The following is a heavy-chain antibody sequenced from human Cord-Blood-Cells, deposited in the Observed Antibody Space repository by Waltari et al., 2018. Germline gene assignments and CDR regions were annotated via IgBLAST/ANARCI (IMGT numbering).Heavy chain of an antibody. CDR2: IIPIFGTA. V-gene: IGHV1-69*06. D-gene: IGHD3-3*01. Sequence: QVQLVQSGAEVKKPGSSVKVSCKASGGTFSSYAISWVRQAPGQGLEWLGGIIPIFGTANYAQKFQGRVTITADKSTSTAYMELSSLRSEDTAVYYCARGRFLEWLYGLGSDNEEDAFDIWGQGTMVTVSS. CDR3: ARGRFLEWLYGLGSDNEEDAFDI. J-gene: IGHJ3*02. CDR1: GGTFSSYA.